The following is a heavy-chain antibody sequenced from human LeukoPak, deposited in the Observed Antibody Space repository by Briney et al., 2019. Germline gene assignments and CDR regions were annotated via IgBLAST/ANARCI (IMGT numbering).Heavy chain of an antibody. J-gene: IGHJ5*02. CDR3: ARENYYDSSGYYP. V-gene: IGHV3-74*01. CDR1: GFTFSSYW. CDR2: INSDGSST. Sequence: HAGGSLRLSCAASGFTFSSYWMHWVRQAPGKGLVWVSRINSDGSSTSYADSVKGRFTISRENAKNTLYLQMNSLRAEDTAVYYCARENYYDSSGYYPWGQGTLVTVSS. D-gene: IGHD3-22*01.